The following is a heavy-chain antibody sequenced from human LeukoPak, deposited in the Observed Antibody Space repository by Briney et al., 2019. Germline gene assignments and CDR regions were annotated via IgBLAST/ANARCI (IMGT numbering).Heavy chain of an antibody. Sequence: SETLSLTCAVYGGSFSGYYWSWIRQPPGKGLEWIGEINHSGSTNYNPSLKSRVTISVDTSKNQFSLKLSSVTAADTAVYYCARGGILTGSIDYWGQGTLVTVSS. D-gene: IGHD3-9*01. CDR3: ARGGILTGSIDY. V-gene: IGHV4-34*01. CDR2: INHSGST. J-gene: IGHJ4*02. CDR1: GGSFSGYY.